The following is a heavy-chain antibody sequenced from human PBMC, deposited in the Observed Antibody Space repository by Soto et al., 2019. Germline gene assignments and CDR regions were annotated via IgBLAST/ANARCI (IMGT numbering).Heavy chain of an antibody. CDR1: GYTFTGYY. J-gene: IGHJ5*02. Sequence: ASVKVSCKASGYTFTGYYMHWVRQAPGQGLEWMGWMNPNSGNTGYAQKFQGRVTMTRNTSISTAYMELSSLRSDDTAVYYCARGWWSGWFAPWRQGTLVTVSS. CDR3: ARGWWSGWFAP. CDR2: MNPNSGNT. D-gene: IGHD2-8*02. V-gene: IGHV1-8*02.